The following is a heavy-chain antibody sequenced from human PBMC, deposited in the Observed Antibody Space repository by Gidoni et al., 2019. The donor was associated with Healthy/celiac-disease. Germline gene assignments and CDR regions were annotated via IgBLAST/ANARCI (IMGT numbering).Heavy chain of an antibody. Sequence: QFTLTESGPVLLKPTATLTPTCTVSGFSLSNPSMGVSWIRQPPGKALEWLAHIFSNDEKSYTTSLKSRLTISKDTSKSQVVLTMTNMDPVDTATYYCARIMVVPTAVGLNRYWFDPWGQGTLVTVSS. CDR1: GFSLSNPSMG. CDR3: ARIMVVPTAVGLNRYWFDP. CDR2: IFSNDEK. D-gene: IGHD2-2*01. J-gene: IGHJ5*02. V-gene: IGHV2-26*01.